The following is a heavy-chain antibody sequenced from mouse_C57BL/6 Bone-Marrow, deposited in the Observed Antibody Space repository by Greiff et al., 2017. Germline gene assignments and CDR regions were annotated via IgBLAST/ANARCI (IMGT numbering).Heavy chain of an antibody. CDR2: IYPSDSET. CDR1: GYTFTSYW. Sequence: QVQLQQPGAELVRPGSSVKLSCKASGYTFTSYWMDWVKQRPGQGLEWIGNIYPSDSETHYNQKFKDKATLTVDKSSSTAYMQLSSLTSEYSAVYYCARDGYYWYFDVWGTGTTVTVSS. CDR3: ARDGYYWYFDV. D-gene: IGHD2-3*01. V-gene: IGHV1-61*01. J-gene: IGHJ1*03.